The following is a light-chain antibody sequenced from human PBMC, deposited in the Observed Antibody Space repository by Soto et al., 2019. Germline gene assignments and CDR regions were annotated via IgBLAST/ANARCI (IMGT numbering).Light chain of an antibody. CDR1: QSIRSW. Sequence: IQMTQSPSIPSASVGDRVTITCRASQSIRSWLAWYQQKPGKAPKLLIYDAYSLESGVPSRFSGRRSGTEFTLTIAGLQPEDFATYYCQQYESYSSLTFGGGTKVDI. V-gene: IGKV1-5*01. CDR2: DAY. CDR3: QQYESYSSLT. J-gene: IGKJ4*01.